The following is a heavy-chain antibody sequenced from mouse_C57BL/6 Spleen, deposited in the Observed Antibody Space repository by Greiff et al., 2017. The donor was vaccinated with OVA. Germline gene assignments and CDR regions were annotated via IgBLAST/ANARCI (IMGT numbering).Heavy chain of an antibody. V-gene: IGHV5-17*01. CDR1: GFTFSDYG. J-gene: IGHJ3*01. CDR2: ISSGSSTI. D-gene: IGHD1-1*01. CDR3: ARQGGYGSSYDWFAY. Sequence: VQLKESGGGLVKPGGSLKLSCAASGFTFSDYGMHWVRQAPEKGLEWVAYISSGSSTIYYADTVKGRFTISRDNAKNTLCLQMTSLRSEDTAMYYCARQGGYGSSYDWFAYWGQGTLVTVSA.